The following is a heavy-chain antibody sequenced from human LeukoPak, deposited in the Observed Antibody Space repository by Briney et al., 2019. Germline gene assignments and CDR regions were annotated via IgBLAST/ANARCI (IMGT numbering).Heavy chain of an antibody. V-gene: IGHV3-53*01. Sequence: GGSLRLSCAASGFTVSSNYMTWVHQAPGKGLEWVSVIYSGGDAYYADSVKGRFTISRDNSKNTLHLAMNNLRVEDTAVYYCARSFSSGWSDYWGQGTLVAVAS. D-gene: IGHD6-19*01. J-gene: IGHJ4*02. CDR2: IYSGGDA. CDR1: GFTVSSNY. CDR3: ARSFSSGWSDY.